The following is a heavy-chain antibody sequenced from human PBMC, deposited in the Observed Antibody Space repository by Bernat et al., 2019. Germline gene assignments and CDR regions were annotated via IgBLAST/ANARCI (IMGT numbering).Heavy chain of an antibody. Sequence: QVQLQESGPGLVKPSQTLSLTCTVSGGPISSGGYYWSWIRQHPGKGLEWIGYIYYSGSTYYNPSLKSRVTISVETSKNQFSRKLSSVTAADTAVYYCARGPSGSYGVWYFDLWGRGTLVTVSS. V-gene: IGHV4-31*03. CDR1: GGPISSGGYY. D-gene: IGHD1-26*01. J-gene: IGHJ2*01. CDR2: IYYSGST. CDR3: ARGPSGSYGVWYFDL.